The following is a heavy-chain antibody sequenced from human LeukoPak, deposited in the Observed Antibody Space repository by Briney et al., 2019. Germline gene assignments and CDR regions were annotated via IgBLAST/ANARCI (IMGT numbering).Heavy chain of an antibody. Sequence: SETLSLTCTVSGGSISSSSYYWGWIRQPPGKGLEWIGSIYYSGSTYYNPSLKSRVTISVDTSKNQFSLKLSSVTAADTAVYYCASRGGSLGARYNWFDPWGQGTLVTVSS. CDR2: IYYSGST. CDR1: GGSISSSSYY. D-gene: IGHD1-26*01. V-gene: IGHV4-39*07. CDR3: ASRGGSLGARYNWFDP. J-gene: IGHJ5*02.